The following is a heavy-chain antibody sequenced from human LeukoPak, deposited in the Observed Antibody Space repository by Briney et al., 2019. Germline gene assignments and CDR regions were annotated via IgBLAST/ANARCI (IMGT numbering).Heavy chain of an antibody. CDR3: ARSSYYYDSGPLDY. CDR1: GGSISSGGYS. CDR2: TYHSGST. Sequence: SETLSLTCAVSGGSISSGGYSWSWIRQPPGKGLEWIGYTYHSGSTYYNPSLKSRVTISVDRSKNQLSLKLSSVTAADTAVYYCARSSYYYDSGPLDYWGQGTLVTVSS. J-gene: IGHJ4*02. D-gene: IGHD3-22*01. V-gene: IGHV4-30-2*01.